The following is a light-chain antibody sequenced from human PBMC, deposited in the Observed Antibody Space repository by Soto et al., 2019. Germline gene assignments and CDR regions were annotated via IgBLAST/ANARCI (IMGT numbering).Light chain of an antibody. CDR2: EVS. J-gene: IGLJ1*01. CDR1: SSDVGGYNY. Sequence: QSVLTQPASVSGSPGQSITISCTGTSSDVGGYNYVSWYQQHPGKAPKLMIYEVSDRPSGVSNRFSGSKSGDTASLTISGLQAEDEAYYYCSSYTTSSTLLYVFGTGTKVTVL. V-gene: IGLV2-14*01. CDR3: SSYTTSSTLLYV.